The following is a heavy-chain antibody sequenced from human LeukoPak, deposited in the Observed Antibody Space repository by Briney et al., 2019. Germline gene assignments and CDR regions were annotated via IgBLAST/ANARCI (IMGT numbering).Heavy chain of an antibody. CDR2: IYLGDSDT. V-gene: IGHV5-51*01. Sequence: GESLKISCKGSGYSFTSYWIGWVRQMPGKGLEWMGIIYLGDSDTRYSPSFQGQVTISADKSISTAYLQWSSLKASDTAMYYCARRGDSTRRYFDYWGQGTLVTVSS. CDR3: ARRGDSTRRYFDY. CDR1: GYSFTSYW. J-gene: IGHJ4*02. D-gene: IGHD3-22*01.